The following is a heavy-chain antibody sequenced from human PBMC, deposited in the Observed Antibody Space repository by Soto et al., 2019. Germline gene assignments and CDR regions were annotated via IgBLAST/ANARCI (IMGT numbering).Heavy chain of an antibody. D-gene: IGHD6-6*01. Sequence: SETLSLTCTVSGGSISSYYWSWVRQPPGKGLEWIGYIYYGGSTNYNPSLKSRVTISVDTSKNQFSLKLSSVTAADTAVYYCARAISSSPSPGLNWFDPWGQGTLVTVSS. J-gene: IGHJ5*02. CDR1: GGSISSYY. V-gene: IGHV4-59*12. CDR2: IYYGGST. CDR3: ARAISSSPSPGLNWFDP.